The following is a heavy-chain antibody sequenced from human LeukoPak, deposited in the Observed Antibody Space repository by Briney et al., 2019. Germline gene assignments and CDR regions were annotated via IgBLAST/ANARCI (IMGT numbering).Heavy chain of an antibody. J-gene: IGHJ4*02. Sequence: GGSLRLSCAASGFTFDDYAMHWVRQAPGKGLEWVSLISWDGGSTYYADSVKGRFTISRDNSKNSLYLQMNSLRAEDTAVYYCAKDPLDPYSSGWYVIYWGQGTLVTVSS. CDR1: GFTFDDYA. CDR3: AKDPLDPYSSGWYVIY. CDR2: ISWDGGST. D-gene: IGHD6-19*01. V-gene: IGHV3-43D*03.